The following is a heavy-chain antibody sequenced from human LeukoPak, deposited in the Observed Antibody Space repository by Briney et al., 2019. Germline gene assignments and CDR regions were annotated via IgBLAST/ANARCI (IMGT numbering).Heavy chain of an antibody. CDR3: AREKSGSYYQNFDY. CDR2: IYYSGST. Sequence: SETLSLTCTVSGCSISSGDYYWGWIRQPPGKGLEWIGYIYYSGSTYYNPSLKSRVTISLDKSKKQSSLKLSSVTAADTAVYYCAREKSGSYYQNFDYWGQGTLVTVST. V-gene: IGHV4-30-4*02. CDR1: GCSISSGDYY. D-gene: IGHD3-10*01. J-gene: IGHJ4*02.